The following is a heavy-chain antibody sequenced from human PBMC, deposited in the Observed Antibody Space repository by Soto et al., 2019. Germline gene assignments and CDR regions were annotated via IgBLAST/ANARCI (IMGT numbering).Heavy chain of an antibody. CDR1: GFTFSGYA. J-gene: IGHJ2*01. D-gene: IGHD3-22*01. CDR2: ISGSGGST. CDR3: AKDRDYDSSGYYYVGYFAL. Sequence: EVELLESGGGLVQPGGSLRLTCAASGFTFSGYAMAWVRQAPGKGLEWVSTISGSGGSTYYADSVKGRFTISRDNSKNTLYLQMNSLRVEDTAIYSCAKDRDYDSSGYYYVGYFALWGRGTLVTVPS. V-gene: IGHV3-23*01.